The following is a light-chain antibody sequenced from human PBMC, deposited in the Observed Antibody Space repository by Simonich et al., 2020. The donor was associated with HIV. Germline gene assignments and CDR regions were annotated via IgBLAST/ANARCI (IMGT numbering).Light chain of an antibody. CDR2: AVS. J-gene: IGLJ3*02. CDR3: SSYTSGSTLV. CDR1: SSDVGGYNY. V-gene: IGLV2-14*01. Sequence: QSALTQPASVSGSPGQSITISCTGTSSDVGGYNYVSWYQQHPGKAPKLMIYAVSKRPSGVSNRFSGSKAGNTASLTISGLQAEDEADYYCSSYTSGSTLVFGGGTKLTVL.